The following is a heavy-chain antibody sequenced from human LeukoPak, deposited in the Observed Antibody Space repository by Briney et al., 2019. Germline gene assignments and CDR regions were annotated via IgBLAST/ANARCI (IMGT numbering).Heavy chain of an antibody. CDR2: IYYSGSI. D-gene: IGHD6-6*01. Sequence: SETLSLTCNVSSGSISSSTYYWAWIRQPPGKGLEWIGNIYYSGSINYNPSLKSRVTISVDTSKNQFSLKLSSVTAADTALYYLAIVYSGSWYYFPNGGKGPLVTVSS. J-gene: IGHJ1*01. CDR1: SGSISSSTYY. V-gene: IGHV4-39*01. CDR3: AIVYSGSWYYFPN.